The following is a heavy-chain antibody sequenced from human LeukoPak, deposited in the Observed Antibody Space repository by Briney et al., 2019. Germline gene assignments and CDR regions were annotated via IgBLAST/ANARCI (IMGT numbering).Heavy chain of an antibody. D-gene: IGHD3-22*01. Sequence: KPSETLSLTCTVSGGSISSYYWSWIRQPAGKGLEWVGCIYTSGSTNYNPSLKSRVTMSVDTSKNQFSLKLSSVTAADTAVYYCARDWFHDSSGYRFDYWGQGTLVTVSS. J-gene: IGHJ4*02. CDR3: ARDWFHDSSGYRFDY. CDR2: IYTSGST. V-gene: IGHV4-4*07. CDR1: GGSISSYY.